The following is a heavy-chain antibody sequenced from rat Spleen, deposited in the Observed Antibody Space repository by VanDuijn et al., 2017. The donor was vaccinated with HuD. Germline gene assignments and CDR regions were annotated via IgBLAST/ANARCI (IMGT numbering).Heavy chain of an antibody. CDR2: INKDSRII. D-gene: IGHD4-3*01. J-gene: IGHJ2*01. V-gene: IGHV4-2*01. CDR3: VREDRGVDY. CDR1: GFNFKEYW. Sequence: EVKLVESGGGLVQPGRSLKLSCEASGFNFKEYWMGWVRQAPGKGLQWIGEINKDSRIIKFIPSLKDKFTISRDNAQNTLYLQMSKLGSEDTAIYYCVREDRGVDYWGQGVMVTVSS.